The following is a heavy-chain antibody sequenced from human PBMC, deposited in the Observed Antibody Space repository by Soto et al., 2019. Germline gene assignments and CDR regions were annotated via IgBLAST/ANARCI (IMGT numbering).Heavy chain of an antibody. CDR2: ISGSGGST. CDR3: AKDKGHKPGGIAAAGWFDP. Sequence: GGSLRLSCAASGFTFSSYAMSWVRQAPGKGLEWVSAISGSGGSTYYADSVKGRFTISRDNSKNTLYLQMNSLRAEDTAVYYCAKDKGHKPGGIAAAGWFDPWGQGTLVTVSS. J-gene: IGHJ5*02. CDR1: GFTFSSYA. V-gene: IGHV3-23*01. D-gene: IGHD6-13*01.